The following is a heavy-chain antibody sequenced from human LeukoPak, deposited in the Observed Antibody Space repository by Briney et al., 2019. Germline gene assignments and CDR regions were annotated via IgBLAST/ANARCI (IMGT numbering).Heavy chain of an antibody. CDR1: GGSFSGYY. CDR2: INHSGST. J-gene: IGHJ4*02. D-gene: IGHD5-24*01. CDR3: ARGLNLRWLQMTFDY. V-gene: IGHV4-34*01. Sequence: PSETLSLTCAVYGGSFSGYYWSWIRQPPGKGLEWIGEINHSGSTNYTPSLKSRVTISVDTSKNQCSLKLSSVTAADTAVYYCARGLNLRWLQMTFDYWGQGTLVTVSS.